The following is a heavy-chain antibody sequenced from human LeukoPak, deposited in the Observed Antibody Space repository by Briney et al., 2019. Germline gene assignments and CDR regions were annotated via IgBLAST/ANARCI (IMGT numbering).Heavy chain of an antibody. CDR1: GVSISSYY. V-gene: IGHV4-59*08. Sequence: SETLSLTCTVSGVSISSYYWSWIRQPPGKGLEWIGYIYYSGSTNYNPSLKSRVTISVDTSKNQFSLKMSSVTAADTAVYYCASLSKYYYESRGFFDYWGQGTLVTVSS. CDR3: ASLSKYYYESRGFFDY. J-gene: IGHJ4*02. D-gene: IGHD3-22*01. CDR2: IYYSGST.